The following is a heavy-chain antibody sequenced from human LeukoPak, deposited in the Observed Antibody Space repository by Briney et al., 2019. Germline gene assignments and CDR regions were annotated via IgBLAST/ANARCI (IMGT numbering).Heavy chain of an antibody. J-gene: IGHJ6*02. V-gene: IGHV3-66*01. Sequence: PGGSLRLSCAASGFTASSNYMSWVRQAPGKGLEWVSVIYSGGSTYYADSVKGRFTISRDNSKNTLYLQMNSLRAEDTAVYYCARESSGYGMDVWGQGTTVTVSS. CDR3: ARESSGYGMDV. CDR1: GFTASSNY. CDR2: IYSGGST. D-gene: IGHD6-19*01.